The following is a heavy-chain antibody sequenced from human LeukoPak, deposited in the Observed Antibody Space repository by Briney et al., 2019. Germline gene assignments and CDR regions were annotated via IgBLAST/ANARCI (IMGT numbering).Heavy chain of an antibody. D-gene: IGHD6-13*01. CDR2: ISGDGGST. CDR1: GFTFDDYA. Sequence: GGSLRLSCAASGFTFDDYAMHWVRQAPGKGLEWVSLISGDGGSTYYADSVKGRFTISRDNSKNSLYLQMNSLRTEDTALYYCAKDFAHTSSWYSFANYFDYWGQGTLVTVSS. V-gene: IGHV3-43*02. J-gene: IGHJ4*02. CDR3: AKDFAHTSSWYSFANYFDY.